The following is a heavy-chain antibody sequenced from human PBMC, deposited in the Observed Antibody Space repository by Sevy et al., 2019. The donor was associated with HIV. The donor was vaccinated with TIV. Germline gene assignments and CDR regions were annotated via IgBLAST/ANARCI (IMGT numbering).Heavy chain of an antibody. CDR3: ARERRAVAATGYFDY. CDR2: ISSSSYI. D-gene: IGHD6-19*01. CDR1: GFTFSSYS. V-gene: IGHV3-21*01. J-gene: IGHJ4*02. Sequence: GGSLRLSCAASGFTFSSYSMNWVRQAPGKGLEWVSSISSSSYIYYADSVKGRFTISRDNAKNSLYLQMNSLRAEDTAVYYCARERRAVAATGYFDYWGQGTLVTVSS.